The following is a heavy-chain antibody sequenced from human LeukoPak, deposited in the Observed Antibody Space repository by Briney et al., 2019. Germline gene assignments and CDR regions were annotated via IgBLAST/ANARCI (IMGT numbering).Heavy chain of an antibody. CDR3: ARETEKQWQY. J-gene: IGHJ3*01. CDR2: IYYSGNT. V-gene: IGHV4-39*02. Sequence: SETLSLTCTVSGVSISSSNSYWGWIRQPPGKGLEWIGSIYYSGNTYYNASLKSQVSISIDTSKNQFSLRLSSVTAADTAVYYCARETEKQWQYWGQGTMVTVSS. CDR1: GVSISSSNSY. D-gene: IGHD6-19*01.